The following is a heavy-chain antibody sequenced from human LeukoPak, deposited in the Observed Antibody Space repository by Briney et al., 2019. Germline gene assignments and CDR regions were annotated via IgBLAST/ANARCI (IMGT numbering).Heavy chain of an antibody. CDR1: GGSFSGYY. D-gene: IGHD4-11*01. J-gene: IGHJ4*02. V-gene: IGHV4-34*01. CDR2: INHSGST. Sequence: SETLSLTCAVYGGSFSGYYWSWIRQPPGKGLEWIGEINHSGSTNYNPSLKSRVTISVDTSKNQFSLKLSSVTAADTAVYYCARGLDYRERHWGQGTLVTVSS. CDR3: ARGLDYRERH.